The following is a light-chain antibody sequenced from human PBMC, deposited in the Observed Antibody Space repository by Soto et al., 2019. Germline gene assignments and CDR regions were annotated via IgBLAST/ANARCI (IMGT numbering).Light chain of an antibody. CDR2: GAS. V-gene: IGKV3-15*01. J-gene: IGKJ5*01. Sequence: IVMTPSPATLSVSPGERSTLSCTASQSLSSNLAWYQQKPGQAPRLLIFGASTRATGVPGRFSGSGSGTEFTLTINRLEPEDFAVYYCQQYANSPITFGQGTRLEIK. CDR3: QQYANSPIT. CDR1: QSLSSN.